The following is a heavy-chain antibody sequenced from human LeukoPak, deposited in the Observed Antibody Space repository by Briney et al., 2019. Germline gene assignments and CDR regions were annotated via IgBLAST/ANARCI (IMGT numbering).Heavy chain of an antibody. CDR3: ARVYPRGYMDV. Sequence: GGSLRLSCAASGFTFSAYNMNWVRQAPGKGLEWVSYISSSSSTIYYADSVKGRFTISRDNAKNSLYLQMNSLRAEDTAVYYCARVYPRGYMDVWGKGTTVTVSS. CDR2: ISSSSSTI. CDR1: GFTFSAYN. D-gene: IGHD2-2*01. J-gene: IGHJ6*03. V-gene: IGHV3-48*01.